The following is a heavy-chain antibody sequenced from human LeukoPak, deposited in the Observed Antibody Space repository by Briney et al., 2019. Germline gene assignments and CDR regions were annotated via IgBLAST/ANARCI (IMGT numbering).Heavy chain of an antibody. V-gene: IGHV4-38-2*02. CDR1: GYSISSGYY. Sequence: SETLSLTCAVSGYSISSGYYWGRSRPPPGKGLGWIGSIYHSGSTYYNPSLKSRVTISVDTSKNQFSLKLTSVTAADTAVYYCARDPGYARWFDPWGQGTLVTVSS. J-gene: IGHJ5*02. CDR2: IYHSGST. CDR3: ARDPGYARWFDP. D-gene: IGHD5-18*01.